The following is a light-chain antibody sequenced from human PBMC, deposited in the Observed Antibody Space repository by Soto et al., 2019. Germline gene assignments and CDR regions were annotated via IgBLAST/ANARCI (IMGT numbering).Light chain of an antibody. CDR2: GAS. CDR3: QLYNNWPPCT. V-gene: IGKV3-15*01. CDR1: QSDSSN. J-gene: IGKJ2*02. Sequence: EIVMTQSPATLSVSPGERATLSCRASQSDSSNLAWYQQKPGQAPRLLINGASTRATGIPARFSGSGSGTEFTLTISSLQSVDFAVYYCQLYNNWPPCTFGQGTKLEIK.